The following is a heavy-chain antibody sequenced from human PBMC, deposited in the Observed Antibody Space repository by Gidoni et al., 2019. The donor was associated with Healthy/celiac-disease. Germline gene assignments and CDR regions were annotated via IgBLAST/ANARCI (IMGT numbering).Heavy chain of an antibody. CDR3: AKDRSWEGGWYLTGCFDY. V-gene: IGHV3-30*02. Sequence: QVQLVESGGGVVQPGGSLRLSCAASGFTFSSYGMHWVRQAPGKGLEWVAFRRYDGSNKYYADSVKGRFTISRDNSKNTLYLQMNSLRAEDTAVYYCAKDRSWEGGWYLTGCFDYWGQGTLVTVSS. CDR1: GFTFSSYG. J-gene: IGHJ4*02. CDR2: RRYDGSNK. D-gene: IGHD6-19*01.